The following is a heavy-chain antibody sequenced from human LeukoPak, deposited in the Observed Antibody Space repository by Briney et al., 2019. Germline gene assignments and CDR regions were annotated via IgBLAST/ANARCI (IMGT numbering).Heavy chain of an antibody. CDR1: VGSFSGYY. CDR2: INHSGST. J-gene: IGHJ6*03. V-gene: IGHV4-34*01. CDR3: ARGYYGSGSHCCHMDV. Sequence: PSETLSLTCAVYVGSFSGYYWSWIRQPPGKGLEWIGEINHSGSTNYNSSLKSRVTISVDTSKNQFSLKLSSVTAAETAVYYCARGYYGSGSHCCHMDVWGKGTTITVS. D-gene: IGHD3-10*01.